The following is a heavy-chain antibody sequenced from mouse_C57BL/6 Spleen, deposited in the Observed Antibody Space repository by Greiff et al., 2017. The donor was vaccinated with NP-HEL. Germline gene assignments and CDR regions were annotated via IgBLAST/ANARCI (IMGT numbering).Heavy chain of an antibody. CDR3: ARSIYDGYYEDAMDY. V-gene: IGHV1-55*01. D-gene: IGHD2-3*01. CDR2: IYPGSGST. J-gene: IGHJ4*01. CDR1: GYTFTSYW. Sequence: VQLQQPGAELVKPGASVTMSCKASGYTFTSYWITWVKQRPGQGLEWIGDIYPGSGSTNYNEKFKSKATLTVDTSSSTAYMQLSILTSEDSAVYYCARSIYDGYYEDAMDYWGQGTSVTVSS.